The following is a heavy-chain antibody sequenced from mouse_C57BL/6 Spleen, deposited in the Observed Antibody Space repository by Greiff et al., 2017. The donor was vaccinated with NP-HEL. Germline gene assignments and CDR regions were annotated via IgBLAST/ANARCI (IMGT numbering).Heavy chain of an antibody. CDR1: GYTFTSYW. Sequence: VQLQQPGAELVKPGASVKMSCKASGYTFTSYWITWVKQRPGQGLEWIGDIYPGSGSTNYNEKFKSKATLTVDTSSSTAYMQLSSLTSEDSAVYYCARSDDYPYYFDYWGQGTTLTVSS. V-gene: IGHV1-55*01. J-gene: IGHJ2*01. D-gene: IGHD2-4*01. CDR2: IYPGSGST. CDR3: ARSDDYPYYFDY.